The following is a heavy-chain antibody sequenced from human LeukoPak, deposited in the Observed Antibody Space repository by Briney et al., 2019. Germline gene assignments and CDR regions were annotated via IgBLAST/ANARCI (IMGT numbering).Heavy chain of an antibody. J-gene: IGHJ3*02. CDR2: ISSSSSYI. Sequence: GGSLRLSCAASGFTFSSYTMKWVRQAPGKGLEWVSSISSSSSYIYYADSVKGRFTISRDNAKNSLYLQMNSLRAEDTAVYYCARDLLGRRSTGISFDIWGQGTMVTVSS. CDR3: ARDLLGRRSTGISFDI. CDR1: GFTFSSYT. D-gene: IGHD3-10*01. V-gene: IGHV3-21*01.